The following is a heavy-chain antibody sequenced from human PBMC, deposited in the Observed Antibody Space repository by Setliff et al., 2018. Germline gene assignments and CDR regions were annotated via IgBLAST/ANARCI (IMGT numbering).Heavy chain of an antibody. J-gene: IGHJ4*02. CDR3: ATWGYYASTGYYFDY. D-gene: IGHD3-22*01. CDR2: IYYDGDS. V-gene: IGHV4-30-4*02. CDR1: GGSISTGDYY. Sequence: SETLSLTCTVSGGSISTGDYYWSWIRLPPGKGLERIGYIYYDGDSYYNPSLKSRVTISVDRSKNQFSLQVASVTAADSAVYYCATWGYYASTGYYFDYWGQGTLVTVSS.